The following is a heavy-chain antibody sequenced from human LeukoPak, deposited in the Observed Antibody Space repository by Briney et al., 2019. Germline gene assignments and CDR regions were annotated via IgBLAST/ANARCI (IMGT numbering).Heavy chain of an antibody. V-gene: IGHV1-2*06. CDR3: ARVDTAMVGTNWFDP. J-gene: IGHJ5*02. CDR2: INPNSGGT. CDR1: GYTFTGYY. Sequence: ASAKVSCKASGYTFTGYYMHWVRQAPGQGLEWMGRINPNSGGTNYAQKFQGRVTMTRDTSIGTAYMELSRLRSDDTAVYYCARVDTAMVGTNWFDPWGQGTLVTVSS. D-gene: IGHD5-18*01.